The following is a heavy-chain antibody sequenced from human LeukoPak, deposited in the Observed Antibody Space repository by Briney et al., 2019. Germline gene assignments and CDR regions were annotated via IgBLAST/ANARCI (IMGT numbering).Heavy chain of an antibody. Sequence: GASVKVSCKASGYTFTGYYMHWVRQAPGQGLEWMGWINPNSGGTNYAQKFQGRVTMTRDTSISTAYMELSRLRSDDTAVYYCARGFPMVRTPIYQGGYYYYYYMDVWGKGTTVTISS. CDR3: ARGFPMVRTPIYQGGYYYYYYMDV. V-gene: IGHV1-2*02. D-gene: IGHD3-10*01. CDR1: GYTFTGYY. J-gene: IGHJ6*03. CDR2: INPNSGGT.